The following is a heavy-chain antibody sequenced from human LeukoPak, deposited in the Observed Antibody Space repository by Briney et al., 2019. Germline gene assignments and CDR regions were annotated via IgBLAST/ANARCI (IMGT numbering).Heavy chain of an antibody. Sequence: QAGGSLRLSCAASGFDYSDYVMTWLRQAPGKGLEWVAGISFTGDKTHYSQSVEGRFNIYRDNSRPTLYLKMDSLRAEDTALFYCANTPGRSKNWHWEFESWGQGTMVTVSS. V-gene: IGHV3-23*01. CDR1: GFDYSDYV. D-gene: IGHD1-7*01. CDR3: ANTPGRSKNWHWEFES. CDR2: ISFTGDKT. J-gene: IGHJ4*02.